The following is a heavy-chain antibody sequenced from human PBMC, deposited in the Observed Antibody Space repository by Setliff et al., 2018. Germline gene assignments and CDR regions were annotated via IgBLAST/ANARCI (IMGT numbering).Heavy chain of an antibody. Sequence: SETLSLTCTVSGDSISSRRNYWGWFRQPAGKELEWIGQIYTSWSTNYNPSLKSRVTISLDSSKNQFSLRLSSVTAADAAVYFCARESATIGEFPLYYFDKWGQGIPVTVSS. V-gene: IGHV4-61*09. J-gene: IGHJ4*02. CDR2: IYTSWST. D-gene: IGHD3-10*01. CDR1: GDSISSRRNY. CDR3: ARESATIGEFPLYYFDK.